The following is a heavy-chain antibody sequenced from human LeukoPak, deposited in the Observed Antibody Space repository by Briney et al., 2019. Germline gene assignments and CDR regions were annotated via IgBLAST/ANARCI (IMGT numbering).Heavy chain of an antibody. CDR1: GFTFGTYW. CDR3: ATDSYVSGSYYRLFY. CDR2: INSDGGTT. J-gene: IGHJ4*02. D-gene: IGHD3-10*01. V-gene: IGHV3-74*01. Sequence: PGGSLRLSCGASGFTFGTYWMHWVRQAPGKGLVCVSGINSDGGTTTYADSVKGRFTISRDNPKNTLYLQMNNRRAEDTAIYYCATDSYVSGSYYRLFYWGQGTLVTVSS.